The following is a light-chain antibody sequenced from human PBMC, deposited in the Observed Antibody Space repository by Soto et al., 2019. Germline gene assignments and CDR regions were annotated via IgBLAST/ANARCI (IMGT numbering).Light chain of an antibody. Sequence: SYELTQPPSVSVAPGKTARLTCGGNNIGSKSVHWYQQKPGQAPVLVIYYDSDRPSGIPERFSGSNSGNTATLTISRVEAGDEADYYCQVWDSSSEVVFGGGTKLTVL. CDR3: QVWDSSSEVV. V-gene: IGLV3-21*04. CDR1: NIGSKS. J-gene: IGLJ2*01. CDR2: YDS.